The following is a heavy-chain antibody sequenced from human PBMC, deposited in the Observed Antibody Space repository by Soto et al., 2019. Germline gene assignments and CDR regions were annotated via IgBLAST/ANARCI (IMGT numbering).Heavy chain of an antibody. D-gene: IGHD1-1*01. CDR3: AREKSTLELFNWLDP. Sequence: DVQLAQSGAEVKKPGESLRITCEASGYSFTTYWISWVRQMPGKGLEGMGAIDPRDSYTKYSPSFQGHVTISVDKSISTAYLQWNSLKASDTAIYYCAREKSTLELFNWLDPWGQGTLVTVSS. J-gene: IGHJ5*02. CDR1: GYSFTTYW. V-gene: IGHV5-10-1*03. CDR2: IDPRDSYT.